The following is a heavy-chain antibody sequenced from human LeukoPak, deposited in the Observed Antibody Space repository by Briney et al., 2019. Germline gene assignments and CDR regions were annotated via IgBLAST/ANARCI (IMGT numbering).Heavy chain of an antibody. J-gene: IGHJ6*03. CDR1: GGSINKYY. D-gene: IGHD6-6*01. CDR3: ARSYSSSSIHMDV. V-gene: IGHV4-59*08. CDR2: VHDSAGT. Sequence: SETLSLTCTVSGGSINKYYWSWIRQSPGKGLEWLGYVHDSAGTIYNPSLKSRVTISVGTSKTQLSLKVTSVTAADTAVYYCARSYSSSSIHMDVWGKGTTVTVSS.